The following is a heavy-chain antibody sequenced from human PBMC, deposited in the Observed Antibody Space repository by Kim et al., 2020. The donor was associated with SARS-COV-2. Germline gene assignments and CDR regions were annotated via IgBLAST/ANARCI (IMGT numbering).Heavy chain of an antibody. V-gene: IGHV3-33*01. CDR3: ARAMERRVGAFDI. J-gene: IGHJ3*02. D-gene: IGHD1-1*01. CDR1: GFTFSSYG. Sequence: GGSLRLSCAASGFTFSSYGMHWVRQAPGKGLEWVAVIWYDGSNKYYADSVKGRFTISRDNSKNTLYLQMNSLRAEDTAVYYCARAMERRVGAFDIWGQGTMVTVSS. CDR2: IWYDGSNK.